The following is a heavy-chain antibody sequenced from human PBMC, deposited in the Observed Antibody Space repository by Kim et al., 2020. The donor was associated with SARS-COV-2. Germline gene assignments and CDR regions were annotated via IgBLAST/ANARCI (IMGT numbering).Heavy chain of an antibody. V-gene: IGHV3-48*02. CDR3: ARGLRGYGLFDL. CDR2: MSARAGPI. CDR1: GFNFGTFA. D-gene: IGHD5-12*01. Sequence: GGSLRLSYAASGFNFGTFAMNWVRQAPGKGLEWVSYMSARAGPIFYEDSVEGRFTISRENANNYLYLQMDSLRDEDTAIYYCARGLRGYGLFDLWGDGTL. J-gene: IGHJ4*03.